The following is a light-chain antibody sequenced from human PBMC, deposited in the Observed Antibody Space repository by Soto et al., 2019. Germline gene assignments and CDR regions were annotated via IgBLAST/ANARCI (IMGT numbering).Light chain of an antibody. CDR1: QSVSSS. CDR2: GAS. Sequence: EVVMTQSPATLSVSPGYTASLSCRSSQSVSSSVAWYQQKTGQPPRLLIYGASTRATGVPARFSGSGSGTEFTLTISRLQSEDFAVYYCQQYYNSRPRLGQGTKVDIK. V-gene: IGKV3-15*01. J-gene: IGKJ1*01. CDR3: QQYYNSRPR.